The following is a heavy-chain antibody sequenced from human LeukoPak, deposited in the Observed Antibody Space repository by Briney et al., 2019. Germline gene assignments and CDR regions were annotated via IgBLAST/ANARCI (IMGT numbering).Heavy chain of an antibody. Sequence: SVKVSCKASGGTFSSYAISWVRQAPGQGLEWMGRIIPIFGIANYAQKFQGRVTITADKSTSTAYMELSSLRSGDTAVYYCAREEDSSGDYYYYYGMDVWGQGTTVTVSS. CDR3: AREEDSSGDYYYYYGMDV. CDR1: GGTFSSYA. D-gene: IGHD3-22*01. V-gene: IGHV1-69*04. CDR2: IIPIFGIA. J-gene: IGHJ6*02.